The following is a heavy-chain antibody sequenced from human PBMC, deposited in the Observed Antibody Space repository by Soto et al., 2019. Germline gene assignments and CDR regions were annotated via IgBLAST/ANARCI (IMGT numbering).Heavy chain of an antibody. Sequence: ASVKVSCKASGYTFTGYYMHWVRQAPGQGLEWMGWINPNSGGTNYAQKFQGWVTMTRDTSISTAYMELSRLRSDDTAVYYCARGLRDSGVLSVYYYYMDCWGKGTTVTVAS. J-gene: IGHJ6*03. CDR2: INPNSGGT. V-gene: IGHV1-2*04. CDR3: ARGLRDSGVLSVYYYYMDC. D-gene: IGHD3-10*01. CDR1: GYTFTGYY.